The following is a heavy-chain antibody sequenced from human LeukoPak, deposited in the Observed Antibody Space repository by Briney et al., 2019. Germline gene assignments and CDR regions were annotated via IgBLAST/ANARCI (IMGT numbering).Heavy chain of an antibody. Sequence: PGGSLRLSCAASGFTFSSYAMSWVRQAPGKGLEWVSAISGSGGSTYYADSGKGRFTISRDNSKNTLYLQMNSLRAEDAAVYYCAKDPRGSYSRDYYYYMDVWGKGTTVTVSS. V-gene: IGHV3-23*01. CDR2: ISGSGGST. D-gene: IGHD1-26*01. J-gene: IGHJ6*03. CDR3: AKDPRGSYSRDYYYYMDV. CDR1: GFTFSSYA.